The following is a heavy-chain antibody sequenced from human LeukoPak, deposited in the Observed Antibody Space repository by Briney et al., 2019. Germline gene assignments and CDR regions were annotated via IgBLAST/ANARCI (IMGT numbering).Heavy chain of an antibody. CDR2: IYYSGST. CDR1: GGSISSGDYY. D-gene: IGHD5-18*01. J-gene: IGHJ4*02. Sequence: SQTLSLTCTVSGGSISSGDYYWSWIRQPPGKGLEWIGYIYYSGSTYYNPSLKSRVTISVDTSKNQFSLKLSSVTAADTAVYYYARTASGYSYGGLWNDYWGQGTLVTVSS. CDR3: ARTASGYSYGGLWNDY. V-gene: IGHV4-30-4*01.